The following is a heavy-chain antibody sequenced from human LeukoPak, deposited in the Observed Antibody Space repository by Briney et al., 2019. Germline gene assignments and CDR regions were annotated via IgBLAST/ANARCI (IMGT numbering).Heavy chain of an antibody. CDR2: IAGGDEST. J-gene: IGHJ4*02. CDR1: GFIFNTNG. V-gene: IGHV3-23*01. CDR3: ARGVYWSLDY. D-gene: IGHD1-1*01. Sequence: GGSLRLSCAISGFIFNTNGMNWVRQSPGKGLYWLATIAGGDESTYYADSVKGRFANSRDNSKNTVFLHINSLRVEDTAVYYCARGVYWSLDYWGQGTPVTVSS.